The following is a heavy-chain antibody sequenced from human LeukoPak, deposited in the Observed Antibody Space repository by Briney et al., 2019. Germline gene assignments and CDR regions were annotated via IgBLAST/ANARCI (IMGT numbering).Heavy chain of an antibody. Sequence: GGSLRLSCAASGFTFSSYWMHWVRQAPGKGLVWVSRISTDGSATDYADSVKGRFAISRDNAKNTLYLQMNSLRAEDTAVYYCARGGYYGSSGYYNSDYWGQGILVTVSS. CDR2: ISTDGSAT. D-gene: IGHD3-22*01. V-gene: IGHV3-74*01. CDR1: GFTFSSYW. J-gene: IGHJ4*02. CDR3: ARGGYYGSSGYYNSDY.